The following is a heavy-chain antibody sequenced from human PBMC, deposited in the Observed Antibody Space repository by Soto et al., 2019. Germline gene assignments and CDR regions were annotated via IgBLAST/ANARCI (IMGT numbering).Heavy chain of an antibody. D-gene: IGHD2-2*01. Sequence: PSETLSLTCAVSGYSISSGYYWGWIRQPPGKGLEWIGSIYHSGSTYYNPSLKSRVTISVDTSKNQFSLKLSSVTAADTAVYYCARLGYCSSTSCYFFAFDYWGQGTLVTVS. CDR2: IYHSGST. J-gene: IGHJ4*02. CDR1: GYSISSGYY. CDR3: ARLGYCSSTSCYFFAFDY. V-gene: IGHV4-38-2*01.